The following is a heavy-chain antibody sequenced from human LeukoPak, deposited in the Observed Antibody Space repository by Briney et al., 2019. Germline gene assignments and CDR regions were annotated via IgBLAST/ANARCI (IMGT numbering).Heavy chain of an antibody. CDR1: GFSFGTYV. J-gene: IGHJ4*02. V-gene: IGHV3-23*01. CDR3: AKGISADGYNFERGADY. Sequence: GGSLRLSCAASGFSFGTYVMSWVRRAPGKGLAWVSSVGGDGHVTYYADPVKGRFTISRDNSQHTLFLQMDSLRVEDTAIYYCAKGISADGYNFERGADYWGQGSQVSVSS. D-gene: IGHD5-24*01. CDR2: VGGDGHVT.